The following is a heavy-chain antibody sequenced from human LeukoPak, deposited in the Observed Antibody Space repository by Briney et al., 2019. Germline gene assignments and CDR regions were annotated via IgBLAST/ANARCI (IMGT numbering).Heavy chain of an antibody. CDR3: AKDREMERGSGSHSSCCFDY. CDR1: GFTFSSYS. V-gene: IGHV3-23*01. J-gene: IGHJ4*02. Sequence: GGSLRLSCAASGFTFSSYSMNWVRQAPGKGLEWVSAISGSGGSTYYADSVKGRFTISRDDSKNTLYLQMNSLRAEDTAVYYCAKDREMERGSGSHSSCCFDYWGQGTLVTVSS. D-gene: IGHD3-10*01. CDR2: ISGSGGST.